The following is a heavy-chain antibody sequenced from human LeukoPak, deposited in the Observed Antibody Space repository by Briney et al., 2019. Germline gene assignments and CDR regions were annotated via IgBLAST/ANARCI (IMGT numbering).Heavy chain of an antibody. CDR3: ARGAGDDLDY. CDR1: GGSISSYY. V-gene: IGHV4-4*07. Sequence: SETLSLTCTVSGGSISSYYWRWIRQPAGKGLEWIGRIYTTGSTNYNPSLKSRVTMSSDTSKNQLSLKLTSVTAADTAVYCCARGAGDDLDYWGQGTLVSVSS. D-gene: IGHD7-27*01. CDR2: IYTTGST. J-gene: IGHJ4*02.